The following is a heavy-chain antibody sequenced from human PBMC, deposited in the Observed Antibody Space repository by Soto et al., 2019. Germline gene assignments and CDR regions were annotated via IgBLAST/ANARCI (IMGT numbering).Heavy chain of an antibody. CDR3: ASLLGATVTNTGYFDL. CDR1: GFTFSSYW. J-gene: IGHJ2*01. V-gene: IGHV3-74*01. CDR2: INTDGGST. Sequence: EVQLVESGGGLVQPGGSLRLSCAASGFTFSSYWMHWVRQAPGKGLVWVSRINTDGGSTSYADSVQGRFTISRDNAKNTLYLQMNSLRAEDTAVYYCASLLGATVTNTGYFDLWGRGTLVTVSS. D-gene: IGHD4-17*01.